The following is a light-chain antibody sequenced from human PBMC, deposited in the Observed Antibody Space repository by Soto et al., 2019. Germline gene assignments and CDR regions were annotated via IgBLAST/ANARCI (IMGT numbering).Light chain of an antibody. V-gene: IGKV1-27*01. CDR2: ATS. J-gene: IGKJ4*01. CDR1: QAISSY. CDR3: RKYTPAST. Sequence: DIQLTQSPSSLSASVGDRVTITCRASQAISSYLAWYQQKPGKVPEVLLYATSTLQSGAPSRFSGSGSVTDFTLTIKSLQSEDVATYYCRKYTPASTFGGGTKVEIK.